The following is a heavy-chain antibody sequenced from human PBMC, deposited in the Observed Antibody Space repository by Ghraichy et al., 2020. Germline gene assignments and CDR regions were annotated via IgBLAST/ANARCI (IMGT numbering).Heavy chain of an antibody. CDR2: IKSKTDGGTT. CDR3: TTENCSSTSCWNYYYGMDV. D-gene: IGHD2-2*01. V-gene: IGHV3-15*01. J-gene: IGHJ6*02. CDR1: GFTFSNAW. Sequence: LSLTCAASGFTFSNAWMSWVRQAPGKGLEWVGRIKSKTDGGTTDYAVPVKGRFTISRDDSKNTLYLQMNSLKTEDTAVYYCTTENCSSTSCWNYYYGMDVWGQGTTVTVSS.